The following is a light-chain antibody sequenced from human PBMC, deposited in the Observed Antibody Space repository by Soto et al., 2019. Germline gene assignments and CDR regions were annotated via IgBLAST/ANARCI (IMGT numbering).Light chain of an antibody. CDR2: DSS. Sequence: DIQMTQSPSSLSASVGDRVTIICQASQDITNYLNWYQQKPGKAPKLLIHDSSNLETGVPTRFSGSGSGTYCSFTISSLQPEDIATYFCQQLDSPPLTFGQGTRLEIK. J-gene: IGKJ5*01. CDR1: QDITNY. CDR3: QQLDSPPLT. V-gene: IGKV1-33*01.